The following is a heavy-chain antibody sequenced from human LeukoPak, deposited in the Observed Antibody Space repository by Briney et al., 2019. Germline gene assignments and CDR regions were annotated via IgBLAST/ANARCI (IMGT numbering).Heavy chain of an antibody. D-gene: IGHD3-16*01. CDR2: IYYSGST. J-gene: IGHJ4*02. CDR1: GGSISSYY. Sequence: SETLSLTCTVSGGSISSYYWSWIRQPPGKGLEWIGYIYYSGSTYYNPSLKSRVTISVDTSKNQFSLKLSSVTAADTAVYYCARVEVRGGEAFDYWGQGTLVTVSS. CDR3: ARVEVRGGEAFDY. V-gene: IGHV4-59*12.